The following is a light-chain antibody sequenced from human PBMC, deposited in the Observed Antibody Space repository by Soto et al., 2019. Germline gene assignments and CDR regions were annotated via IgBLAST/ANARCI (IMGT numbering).Light chain of an antibody. CDR2: LGS. CDR1: QSLLHSNGYSY. J-gene: IGKJ2*03. Sequence: EIAMTQSPLSLSVTPGEPASISCRSSQSLLHSNGYSYLDWYLQKPGQSPQLLIYLGSNRASGVPDRFSGSGSGTDFTLRISRVEAEDVGVYYCMQVLQSLYSFGQGTKLEIK. CDR3: MQVLQSLYS. V-gene: IGKV2-28*01.